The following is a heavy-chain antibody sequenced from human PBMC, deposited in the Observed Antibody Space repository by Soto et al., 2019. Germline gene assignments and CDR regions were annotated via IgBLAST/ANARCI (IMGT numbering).Heavy chain of an antibody. V-gene: IGHV4-34*01. J-gene: IGHJ4*02. Sequence: SETLSLTCAVYGGSFSGYYWSWIRQPPGKGLEWIGEINHSGSTNYNPSLKSRVTISVDTSKNQFSLKLSSVTAADTAVYYCARRGYDFWSGSPVDYWGQGTLVTVSS. D-gene: IGHD3-3*01. CDR3: ARRGYDFWSGSPVDY. CDR1: GGSFSGYY. CDR2: INHSGST.